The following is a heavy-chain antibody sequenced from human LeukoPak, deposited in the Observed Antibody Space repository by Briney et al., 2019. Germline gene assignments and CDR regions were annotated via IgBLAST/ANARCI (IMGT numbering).Heavy chain of an antibody. CDR1: GFTFSSYS. J-gene: IGHJ6*03. CDR3: TRGYGSGSFSYMDV. Sequence: GGSLRLSCAASGFTFSSYSMNWVRQAPGKGLEWVGFIRSKAYGGTTEYAASVKGRFTISRDDSKSIAYLQMNSLKTEDTAVYYCTRGYGSGSFSYMDVWGKGTTVTISS. D-gene: IGHD3-10*01. V-gene: IGHV3-49*04. CDR2: IRSKAYGGTT.